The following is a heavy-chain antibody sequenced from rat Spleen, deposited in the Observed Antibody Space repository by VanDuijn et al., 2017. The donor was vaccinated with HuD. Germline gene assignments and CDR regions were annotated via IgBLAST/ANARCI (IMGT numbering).Heavy chain of an antibody. CDR1: GFIFSDYN. J-gene: IGHJ2*01. CDR2: VIYDGSIT. CDR3: ARRHYGYTDYFDY. Sequence: EVQLVESWGGLVQPGRSLKLSCAASGFIFSDYNMAWVRQAPTKGLEWVATVIYDGSITYYRDSVKGRFTISRANAITTLYLQMDSLRSEDTATYYCARRHYGYTDYFDYWGQGVMVTVSS. D-gene: IGHD1-9*01. V-gene: IGHV5-7*01.